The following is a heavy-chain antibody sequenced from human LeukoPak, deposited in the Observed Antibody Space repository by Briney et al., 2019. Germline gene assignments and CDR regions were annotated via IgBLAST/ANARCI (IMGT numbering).Heavy chain of an antibody. J-gene: IGHJ4*02. D-gene: IGHD3-3*02. V-gene: IGHV3-53*01. CDR2: IYSGGST. CDR3: AKDQYVLGGPTPDY. CDR1: GFTVSSSY. Sequence: PGGSLRLSCAASGFTVSSSYMSWVRQAPGKGLEWVSVIYSGGSTYYADSVKGRFTISRDNSKNTLYLQMNSLRAEDTAVYYCAKDQYVLGGPTPDYWGQGTLVTVSS.